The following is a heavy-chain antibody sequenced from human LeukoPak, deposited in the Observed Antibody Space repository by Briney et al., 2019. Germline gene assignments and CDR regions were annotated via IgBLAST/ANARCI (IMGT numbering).Heavy chain of an antibody. V-gene: IGHV3-53*01. J-gene: IGHJ4*02. CDR3: ARDSSGTQVFDL. Sequence: GGSLRLSCAASAFIISDNFMNWVRQAPGKGLEWVSVIYRGGSTYYADSVKGRFTISRDDSKNTLYLQMNSLSDEDTAVYYCARDSSGTQVFDLWGPGTLVTVSS. CDR2: IYRGGST. CDR1: AFIISDNF. D-gene: IGHD6-19*01.